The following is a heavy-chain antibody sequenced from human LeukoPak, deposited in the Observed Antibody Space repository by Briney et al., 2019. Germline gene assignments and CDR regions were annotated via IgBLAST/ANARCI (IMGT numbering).Heavy chain of an antibody. D-gene: IGHD5-18*01. CDR3: ARDRGNYSYGSSFDY. J-gene: IGHJ4*02. Sequence: GGSLRLSCAASGFTFSSYSMNWVRQAPGKGLEWVSSISSSSSYIYYADSVKGRFTISRDNAKNSLYLQMNSLRAEDTAVYYCARDRGNYSYGSSFDYWDQGTLVTVSS. CDR1: GFTFSSYS. CDR2: ISSSSSYI. V-gene: IGHV3-21*01.